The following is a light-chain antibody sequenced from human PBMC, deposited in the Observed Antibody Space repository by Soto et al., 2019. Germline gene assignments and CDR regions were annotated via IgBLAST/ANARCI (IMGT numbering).Light chain of an antibody. V-gene: IGKV1-5*01. CDR3: QQRSNWPIT. Sequence: DIQMTQSPSTLSATSGDRVTITCRASQSISSWLAWYQQKPGKAPKLLIYDASNLESGVPSRFSGSGSGTDFTLTISSLEPEDFAVYYCQQRSNWPITFGQGGRPEIK. CDR1: QSISSW. J-gene: IGKJ5*01. CDR2: DAS.